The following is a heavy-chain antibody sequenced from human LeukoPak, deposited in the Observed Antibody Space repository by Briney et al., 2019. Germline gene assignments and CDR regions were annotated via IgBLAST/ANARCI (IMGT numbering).Heavy chain of an antibody. V-gene: IGHV3-43*02. CDR3: AKDKVEYSSSWQDYYFDY. J-gene: IGHJ4*02. Sequence: PGGSLRLSCAASGFTFDDYATHWVRQAPGKGLEWVSLISGDGGSTYYADSVKGRFTISRDNSKNSLYLQMNSLRTEDTALYYCAKDKVEYSSSWQDYYFDYWGQGTLVTVSS. CDR2: ISGDGGST. CDR1: GFTFDDYA. D-gene: IGHD6-13*01.